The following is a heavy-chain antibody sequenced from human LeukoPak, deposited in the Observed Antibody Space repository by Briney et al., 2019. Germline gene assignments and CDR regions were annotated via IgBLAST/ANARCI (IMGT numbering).Heavy chain of an antibody. V-gene: IGHV3-9*01. CDR2: ISWDRGSI. D-gene: IGHD6-13*01. Sequence: GGSLRFSCAASGFTFDDYGMHWVAQAPGKGLEWGSDISWDRGSIGYADSVKGRFTISRATAKSSLYLQMNSLRPEDTALYYCAKGGATADNYWYFDLWGRGTLVTVSS. CDR3: AKGGATADNYWYFDL. J-gene: IGHJ2*01. CDR1: GFTFDDYG.